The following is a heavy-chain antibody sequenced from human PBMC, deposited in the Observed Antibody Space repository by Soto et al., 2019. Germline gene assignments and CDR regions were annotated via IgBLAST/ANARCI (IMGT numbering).Heavy chain of an antibody. D-gene: IGHD3-10*01. J-gene: IGHJ5*02. V-gene: IGHV5-51*01. CDR2: IFTRDSET. CDR1: GHIFNSHW. Sequence: GESLKISCKGPGHIFNSHWIGWVRQRPGKGLEWMGLIFTRDSETKTSPSFQGHVSFSVDNSINTVYLQWTSLKTADTGMYFCARGYYDSGHGYDLWGQGTQVTVSS. CDR3: ARGYYDSGHGYDL.